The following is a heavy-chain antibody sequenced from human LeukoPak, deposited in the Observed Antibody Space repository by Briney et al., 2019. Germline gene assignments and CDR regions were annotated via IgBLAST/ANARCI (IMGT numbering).Heavy chain of an antibody. V-gene: IGHV3-23*01. D-gene: IGHD3-22*01. J-gene: IGHJ4*02. Sequence: GGSLRLSCVSSGFSFSHYAMSWVRQAPGKGLEWVSSISGSGGSTHYVDSVKGRFTISRDKTKNTLYLQMNSLRAEDTAVYYCAKSSYYDASGHYREFYFDSWGQGTLVTVSS. CDR1: GFSFSHYA. CDR2: ISGSGGST. CDR3: AKSSYYDASGHYREFYFDS.